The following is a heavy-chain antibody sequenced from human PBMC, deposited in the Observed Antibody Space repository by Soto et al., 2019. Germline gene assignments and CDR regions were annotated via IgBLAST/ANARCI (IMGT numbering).Heavy chain of an antibody. CDR2: IFSNDEK. V-gene: IGHV2-26*01. J-gene: IGHJ4*02. CDR3: ARIPYDSSGYYRYFDY. D-gene: IGHD3-22*01. Sequence: QVTLKESDPVLVKPTETLTLTCTVSGFSLYNTRMGVSWIRQPPGKALEWLAHIFSNDEKSYSTSLKSRLTISQDTSKSQVVLTMTNMDPVDTATYYCARIPYDSSGYYRYFDYWGQGTLVTVSS. CDR1: GFSLYNTRMG.